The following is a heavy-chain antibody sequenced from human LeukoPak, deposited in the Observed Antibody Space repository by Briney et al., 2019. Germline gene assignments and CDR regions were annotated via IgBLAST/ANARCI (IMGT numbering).Heavy chain of an antibody. Sequence: SETLSLTCTVSGGSISSGDYYWSWIRQPPGKGLEWIGYIYYSGSTYYNPSLKSRVTISVDTSKNQFSLKLSSVTAADTAVYYCARDVDCSSTSCLNWFDPWGQGTLVTVSS. D-gene: IGHD2-2*01. CDR2: IYYSGST. J-gene: IGHJ5*02. V-gene: IGHV4-30-4*08. CDR1: GGSISSGDYY. CDR3: ARDVDCSSTSCLNWFDP.